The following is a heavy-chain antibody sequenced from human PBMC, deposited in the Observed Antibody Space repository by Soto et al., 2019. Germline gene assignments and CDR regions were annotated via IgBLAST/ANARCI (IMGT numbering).Heavy chain of an antibody. J-gene: IGHJ4*02. Sequence: QVQLVQYGAEVTKPGSSVKVSCKASGYTFTGYYMHWGRQAPGQGIEWMGWITPNSGGTNYAQKFQGWVTMTSDTSISTAYMELSMMTYDDTAVYYCARMRGVVTAISHFDYWGQGTLVTVSS. CDR3: ARMRGVVTAISHFDY. V-gene: IGHV1-2*04. D-gene: IGHD2-21*02. CDR2: ITPNSGGT. CDR1: GYTFTGYY.